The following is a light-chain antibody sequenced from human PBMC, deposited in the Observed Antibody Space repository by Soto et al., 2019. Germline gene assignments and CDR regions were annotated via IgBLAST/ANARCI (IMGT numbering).Light chain of an antibody. J-gene: IGKJ2*01. CDR3: QQRTTWPPYT. CDR1: RSIGSY. V-gene: IGKV3-11*01. CDR2: DSS. Sequence: EIVLTQSPPTLSLSPGDRATLSCRASRSIGSYLAWYQQKPGQAPRLLISDSSNRATGIPARFSASGSGTDFTLTISRLEPEDFAVYYCQQRTTWPPYTFGQGTKLEIK.